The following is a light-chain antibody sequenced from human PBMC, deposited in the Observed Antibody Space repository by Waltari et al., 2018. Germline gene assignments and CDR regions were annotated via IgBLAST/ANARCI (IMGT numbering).Light chain of an antibody. CDR2: DAF. Sequence: DIQLTQSPSFLSASVGDRVTITCRASQGISSCLAWFQKKPGEAPKLLIYDAFTLQSGVPSRVSGSGSGTDFTLTISSLQPEDFATYYXQQLNSYPYTFGQGTKLEI. CDR3: QQLNSYPYT. V-gene: IGKV1-9*01. CDR1: QGISSC. J-gene: IGKJ2*01.